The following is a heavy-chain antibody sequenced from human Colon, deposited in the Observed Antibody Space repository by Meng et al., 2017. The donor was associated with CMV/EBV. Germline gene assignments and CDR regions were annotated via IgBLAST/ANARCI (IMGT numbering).Heavy chain of an antibody. CDR1: GFSFGSYT. Sequence: GESLKISCAASGFSFGSYTMSWVRQAPGRGLEWVSSINYRGSDTYYADSVKGRFTISRDNAKNSLYLQMNSLRADDTAVYYCAKRYCATPSCFPRSFDYWGQGTLVTVSS. D-gene: IGHD2-2*01. CDR3: AKRYCATPSCFPRSFDY. CDR2: INYRGSDT. V-gene: IGHV3-21*01. J-gene: IGHJ4*02.